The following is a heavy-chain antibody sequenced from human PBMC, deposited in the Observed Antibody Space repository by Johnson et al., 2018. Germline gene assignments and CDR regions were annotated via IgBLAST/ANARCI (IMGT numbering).Heavy chain of an antibody. CDR3: AKPHWRGTLDYYYMDV. Sequence: VQSGGSLRLSCAASGFTFSNFAMTWVRQAPGKGLEWVSTISTGDGTTTQYADSVKRRFTISRDNSMNTVFRQRYSLRAEDTAVYYCAKPHWRGTLDYYYMDVGGKGTTVTVSS. D-gene: IGHD3-3*01. CDR2: ISTGDGTTT. CDR1: GFTFSNFA. V-gene: IGHV3-23*01. J-gene: IGHJ6*03.